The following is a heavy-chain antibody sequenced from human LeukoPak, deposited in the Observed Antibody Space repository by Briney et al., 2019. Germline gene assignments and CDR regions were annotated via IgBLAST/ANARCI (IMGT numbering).Heavy chain of an antibody. CDR2: IYHSGST. J-gene: IGHJ4*02. Sequence: PSETLSLTCAVSGYSISSGYYWGWIRQPPGKGLEWIGSIYHSGSTCYNPSLKSRVTVSVDTSKNQFSLKLSSVTAADTAVYYCATDVDTAMVTDYWGQGTLVTVSS. D-gene: IGHD5-18*01. CDR1: GYSISSGYY. V-gene: IGHV4-38-2*02. CDR3: ATDVDTAMVTDY.